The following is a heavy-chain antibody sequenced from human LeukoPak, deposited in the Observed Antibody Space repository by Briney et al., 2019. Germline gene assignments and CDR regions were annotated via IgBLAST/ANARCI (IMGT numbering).Heavy chain of an antibody. J-gene: IGHJ4*02. CDR1: GFTFSEYY. V-gene: IGHV3-11*04. CDR2: ISSSGTTI. CDR3: ARVHYDSSGQDY. Sequence: PGGSLRLSCAASGFTFSEYYMSWIRQAPGKGLEWISSISSSGTTIYYADSVKGRFTISRDNAKNSLYLQMNSLRAEDTAVYYCARVHYDSSGQDYWGQGTLVTVSS. D-gene: IGHD3-22*01.